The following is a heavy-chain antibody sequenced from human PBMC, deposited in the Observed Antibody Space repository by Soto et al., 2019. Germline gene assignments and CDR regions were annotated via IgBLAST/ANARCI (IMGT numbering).Heavy chain of an antibody. Sequence: ASVKLSCKTSGYRFASYGIICVRQAPGQGLEWMGWISAYNGDTNSVQKFQGRVTMTTDTSTSTAYMELRSLRSDDTAVYYCARDPPITGSLRGTPLMAVWGQGTTVTVSS. V-gene: IGHV1-18*04. D-gene: IGHD1-20*01. J-gene: IGHJ6*02. CDR2: ISAYNGDT. CDR1: GYRFASYG. CDR3: ARDPPITGSLRGTPLMAV.